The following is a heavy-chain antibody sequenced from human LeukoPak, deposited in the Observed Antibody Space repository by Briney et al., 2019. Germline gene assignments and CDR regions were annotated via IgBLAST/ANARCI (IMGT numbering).Heavy chain of an antibody. D-gene: IGHD3-16*01. V-gene: IGHV3-73*01. CDR2: IRSKANSYAT. CDR1: GFTFSGSA. Sequence: GGSLRLSCAASGFTFSGSAMHWVRQASGKGLEWVGRIRSKANSYATAYAASVKGRFTISRDDSKNTAYLQMNSLKTEDTAVYYCARPAYTAAYDLWGQGTMVTVSS. J-gene: IGHJ3*01. CDR3: ARPAYTAAYDL.